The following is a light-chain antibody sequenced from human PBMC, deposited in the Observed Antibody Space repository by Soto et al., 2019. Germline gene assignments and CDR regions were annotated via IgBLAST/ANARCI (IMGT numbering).Light chain of an antibody. V-gene: IGLV2-14*03. J-gene: IGLJ1*01. Sequence: QSALAQPASVSGSPGQSITISCTGTSTDIGRYNYVSWYQQHPGKAPKLMIYDVSNRPSGVSNRFSGSKSGNTASLTISGLQAEDEADYYCSSYTSSSTYVFGTGTKATVL. CDR1: STDIGRYNY. CDR2: DVS. CDR3: SSYTSSSTYV.